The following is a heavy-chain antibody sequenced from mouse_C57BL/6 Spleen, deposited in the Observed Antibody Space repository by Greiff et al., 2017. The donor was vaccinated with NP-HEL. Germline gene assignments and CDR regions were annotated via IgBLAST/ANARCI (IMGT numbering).Heavy chain of an antibody. J-gene: IGHJ3*01. Sequence: VQLQQSGAELVRPGASVKLSCTASGFNIKDYYMHWVKQRPEQGLEWIGRIDPEDGDTEYAPKFQGKATMTADTSSNTAYLQLSSLTSEDTAVYYCTTSATTVVDPWFAYWGQGTLVTVSA. V-gene: IGHV14-1*01. CDR2: IDPEDGDT. D-gene: IGHD1-1*01. CDR1: GFNIKDYY. CDR3: TTSATTVVDPWFAY.